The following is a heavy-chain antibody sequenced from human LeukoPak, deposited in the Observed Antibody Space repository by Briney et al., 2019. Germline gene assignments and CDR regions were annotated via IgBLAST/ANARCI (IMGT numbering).Heavy chain of an antibody. J-gene: IGHJ5*02. Sequence: SETLSLTCTVSGGSISSYYWSWIRQPAGKGLEWIGRIYTSGSTNYNPSLESRVTISVDTSKNQISLKLSSVTAADTAIYYCALTKWENYFDPWGQGTLVTVSS. D-gene: IGHD1-26*01. CDR3: ALTKWENYFDP. CDR2: IYTSGST. V-gene: IGHV4-4*07. CDR1: GGSISSYY.